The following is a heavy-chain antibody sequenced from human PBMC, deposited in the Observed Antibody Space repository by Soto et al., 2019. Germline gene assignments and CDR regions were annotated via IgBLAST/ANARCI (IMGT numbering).Heavy chain of an antibody. J-gene: IGHJ4*02. CDR1: GYTFSSYA. V-gene: IGHV1-3*01. Sequence: ASVKVSCKASGYTFSSYAMHWVRQAPGQRLEWMGWINAGNGNTKYSQKFQGRVTITRDTSASTAYMELSSLRSEDTAVYYCAEEGRVAAAILGYWGQGTLVTVSS. CDR3: AEEGRVAAAILGY. D-gene: IGHD2-15*01. CDR2: INAGNGNT.